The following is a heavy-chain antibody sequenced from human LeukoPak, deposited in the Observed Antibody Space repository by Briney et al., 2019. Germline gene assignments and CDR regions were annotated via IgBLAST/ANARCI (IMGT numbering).Heavy chain of an antibody. V-gene: IGHV3-23*01. CDR2: ISGSGGST. CDR1: GFTFSSYA. J-gene: IGHJ4*02. Sequence: PGGSLRLSCAASGFTFSSYAMSWVRQAPGKGLEWVSAISGSGGSTYYADSVKGRFTISRDNSKNTLYLQMNSLRVEDTAVYYCARDPSSLRDSFDYWGQGTLVTVSS. CDR3: ARDPSSLRDSFDY.